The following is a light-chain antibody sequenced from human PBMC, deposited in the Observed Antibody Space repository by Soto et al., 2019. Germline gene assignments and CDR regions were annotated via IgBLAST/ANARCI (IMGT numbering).Light chain of an antibody. CDR1: SSDVGGYNY. J-gene: IGLJ2*01. CDR2: DVS. V-gene: IGLV2-11*01. CDR3: CSYAGSYVV. Sequence: QSALTQPRSVSGSPGQSVTISCTGTSSDVGGYNYVSWYQQHPGKAPKLMIFDVSKRPSGVPDRFSGSKSGNTASLTISGLQAEDEADYYCCSYAGSYVVFGGGTKLTFL.